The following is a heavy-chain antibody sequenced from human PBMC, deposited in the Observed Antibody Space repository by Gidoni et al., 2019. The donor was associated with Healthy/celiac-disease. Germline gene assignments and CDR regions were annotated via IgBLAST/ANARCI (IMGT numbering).Heavy chain of an antibody. J-gene: IGHJ4*02. D-gene: IGHD2-2*01. Sequence: QVQLVQSGAEVKKPGSSVKASCKASGGTFSSYAISWVRQAPGQGLEWMGGIIPIFGTANYAQKFQGRVTITADESTSTAYMELSSLRSEDTAVYYCARVVVVPAAIRTYYFDYWGQGTLVTVSS. CDR1: GGTFSSYA. V-gene: IGHV1-69*01. CDR2: IIPIFGTA. CDR3: ARVVVVPAAIRTYYFDY.